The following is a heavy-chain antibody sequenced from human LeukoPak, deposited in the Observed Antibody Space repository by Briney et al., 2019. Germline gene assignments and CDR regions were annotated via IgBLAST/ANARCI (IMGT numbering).Heavy chain of an antibody. Sequence: GGSLRLSCAASGFTFSSYSMNWVRQAPGKGLEWVSSISSSSSYIYYADSVKGRFTISRDNAKNSLYLQMNSLRAEDTAVYYCARDQEDIVVVDRYYYYYMDVWGKGTTVTVSS. CDR3: ARDQEDIVVVDRYYYYYMDV. D-gene: IGHD2-15*01. CDR1: GFTFSSYS. CDR2: ISSSSSYI. J-gene: IGHJ6*03. V-gene: IGHV3-21*01.